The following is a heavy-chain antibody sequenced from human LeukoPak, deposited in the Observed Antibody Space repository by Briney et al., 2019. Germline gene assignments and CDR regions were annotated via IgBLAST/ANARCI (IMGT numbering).Heavy chain of an antibody. J-gene: IGHJ4*02. CDR3: ARLYGDSSGTFFDH. V-gene: IGHV3-11*03. Sequence: KPGGSLRLSCAASGFTVSSNYMSWVRQAPGKGLEWLSYISSNTIYTNYADSVKGRFSISRDNAKNSLYLQMNSLRVEDTAVYYCARLYGDSSGTFFDHWGQGTLVTVSS. CDR2: ISSNTIYT. D-gene: IGHD6-19*01. CDR1: GFTVSSNY.